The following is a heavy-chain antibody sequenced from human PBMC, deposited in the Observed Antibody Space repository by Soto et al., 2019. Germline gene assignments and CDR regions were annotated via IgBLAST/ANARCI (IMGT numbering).Heavy chain of an antibody. J-gene: IGHJ6*02. Sequence: SETLSLTCTVSGGSISGSSYYWGWIRQPPGKGLEWIGSIYYSGSTYYNPSLKSRVTISVDTSKNQFSLKLSSVTAADTAVYFCAREDDGGDRDYYGLDVWGQGTTVTVSS. CDR3: AREDDGGDRDYYGLDV. D-gene: IGHD2-21*02. CDR1: GGSISGSSYY. V-gene: IGHV4-39*02. CDR2: IYYSGST.